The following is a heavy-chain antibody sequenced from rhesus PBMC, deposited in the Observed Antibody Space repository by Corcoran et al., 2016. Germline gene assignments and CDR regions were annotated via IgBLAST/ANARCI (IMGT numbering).Heavy chain of an antibody. CDR1: GFSLTTSGMG. CDR2: IYWDDDK. J-gene: IGHJ4*01. Sequence: QVTLKESGRALVKPTQTLTLTCTFSGFSLTTSGMGVGWIRQPPGKALEWLALIYWDDDKRYSTSLKSRLTISKDTSKNQVVLTMTNMGPVDTDTYYCARGEIVATPFDYWGQGVLVTVAS. D-gene: IGHD2-33*01. V-gene: IGHV2-174*01. CDR3: ARGEIVATPFDY.